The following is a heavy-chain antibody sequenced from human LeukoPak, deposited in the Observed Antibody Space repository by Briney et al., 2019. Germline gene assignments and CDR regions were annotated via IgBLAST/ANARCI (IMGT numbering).Heavy chain of an antibody. Sequence: GASVKVSCKASGYTFLNYGIGWVRQAPGQGLEWMGWINAYNGNTNYAQKLHCRLTMTTDTSTSTAYMELTTLRSDDTAVYYCARLGAYYYDSVGYYWGQGTLVTVSS. CDR1: GYTFLNYG. CDR3: ARLGAYYYDSVGYY. J-gene: IGHJ4*02. D-gene: IGHD3-22*01. V-gene: IGHV1-18*01. CDR2: INAYNGNT.